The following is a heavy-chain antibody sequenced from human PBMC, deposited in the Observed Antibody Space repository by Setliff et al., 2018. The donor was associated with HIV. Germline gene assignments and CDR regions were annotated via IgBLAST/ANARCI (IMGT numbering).Heavy chain of an antibody. V-gene: IGHV3-30*07. J-gene: IGHJ4*02. D-gene: IGHD2-15*01. Sequence: PGGSLRLSCAASGFTFSTHAMHWVRQAPGKGLEWVAVISQDDGSKKYYADSVKGRFTVSRDNSKNTLYLQMNSLRAEDTAVYYCAPQGVVVTTRGHHYYGLNVWGQGGMGFWGQGTLVTVSS. CDR2: ISQDDGSKK. CDR3: APQGVVVTTRGHHYYGLNVWGQGGMGF. CDR1: GFTFSTHA.